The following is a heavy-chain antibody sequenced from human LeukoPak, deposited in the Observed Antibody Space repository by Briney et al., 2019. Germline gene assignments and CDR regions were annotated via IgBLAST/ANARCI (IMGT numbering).Heavy chain of an antibody. J-gene: IGHJ4*02. Sequence: GGSLRLSCAASGFTFSSYWMNWVRQAPGKGLVWVSRIASDGSSTTYADSVKGRFSISRDNAKNTLYLQMDSLRVEDTAVYYCARGRPHGNDYWGQGTLVTVSS. CDR1: GFTFSSYW. CDR2: IASDGSST. V-gene: IGHV3-74*01. CDR3: ARGRPHGNDY. D-gene: IGHD4-23*01.